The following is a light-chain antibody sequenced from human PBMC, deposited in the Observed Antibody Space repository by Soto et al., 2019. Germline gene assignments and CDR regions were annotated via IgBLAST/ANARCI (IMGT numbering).Light chain of an antibody. CDR1: QGISSD. Sequence: DIQMTQSPSSLSASVGDRVTITCRASQGISSDLVWFQQRPGKAPNSLIYAASSLRSGVPSRFSGSGSGTDFTLTISSLQPEDFTTYYCQQYHTYPLTSGGGTKVEIK. J-gene: IGKJ4*01. CDR3: QQYHTYPLT. CDR2: AAS. V-gene: IGKV1-16*01.